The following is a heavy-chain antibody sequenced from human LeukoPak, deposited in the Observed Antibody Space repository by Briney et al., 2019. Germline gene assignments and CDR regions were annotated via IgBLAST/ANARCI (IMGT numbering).Heavy chain of an antibody. J-gene: IGHJ3*01. V-gene: IGHV4-39*07. D-gene: IGHD4-23*01. CDR2: IYYSGST. CDR1: GGSISSSSYY. Sequence: SETLSLTCTVSGGSISSSSYYWGWIRQPPGKGLEWIGSIYYSGSTYYNPSLKSRVTISVLTSKNRFSLKLSSVTAADTAVYYCATLTGGDDVWGQGTMVTVSS. CDR3: ATLTGGDDV.